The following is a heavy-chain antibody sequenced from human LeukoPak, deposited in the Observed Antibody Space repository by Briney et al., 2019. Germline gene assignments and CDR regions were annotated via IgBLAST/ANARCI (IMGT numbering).Heavy chain of an antibody. Sequence: QPGGSLRLSCAASGFTFSNYWMNWVRQAPGKGLEWVANMNQDGSIKYSVDSVKGRFTISRDNADNSLCLQMNSLRAEDTAVYYCARGARDSGDYVIDYWGRGTPVTVS. V-gene: IGHV3-7*01. D-gene: IGHD4-17*01. CDR3: ARGARDSGDYVIDY. CDR1: GFTFSNYW. CDR2: MNQDGSIK. J-gene: IGHJ4*02.